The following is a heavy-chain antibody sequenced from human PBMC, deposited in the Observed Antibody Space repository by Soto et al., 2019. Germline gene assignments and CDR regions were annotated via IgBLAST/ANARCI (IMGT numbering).Heavy chain of an antibody. Sequence: PGGSLRLSCAASGFTFSSYAMSWVRQAPGKGLEWVSAISGSGGSTYYADSVKGRFTISRDNSKNTLYLQMNSLRAEDTAVYYCAKTVSYYDFWLNYMDVWGKGTTVTVSS. CDR2: ISGSGGST. D-gene: IGHD3-3*01. CDR1: GFTFSSYA. CDR3: AKTVSYYDFWLNYMDV. V-gene: IGHV3-23*01. J-gene: IGHJ6*03.